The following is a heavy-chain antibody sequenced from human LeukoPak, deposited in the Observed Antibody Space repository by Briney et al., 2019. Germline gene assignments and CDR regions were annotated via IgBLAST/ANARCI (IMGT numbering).Heavy chain of an antibody. CDR1: GFTLTNYA. CDR2: ISYAGTNK. V-gene: IGHV3-30-3*01. CDR3: ARGGYYYDTTGSPGDY. Sequence: GGSLRLSCVVSGFTLTNYALHWVRQAPGKGLEWVAVISYAGTNKYYADSVKGRFSISRDISKNTVYLHMDSLRDEDTAVYFCARGGYYYDTTGSPGDYWGQGTLVTVSS. J-gene: IGHJ4*02. D-gene: IGHD3-22*01.